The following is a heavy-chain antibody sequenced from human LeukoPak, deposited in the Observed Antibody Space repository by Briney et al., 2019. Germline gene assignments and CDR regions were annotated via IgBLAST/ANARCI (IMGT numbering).Heavy chain of an antibody. CDR1: GFTFSSYG. Sequence: GRSLRLSCAASGFTFSSYGMHWVRQAPGKGLEWVAVIWYDGSNKYYADSVKGRFTISRDNSKNTLYLQMNSLRAEDTAVYYCARENYDSSGYYDLADYWGQGTLVTVSS. D-gene: IGHD3-22*01. CDR3: ARENYDSSGYYDLADY. V-gene: IGHV3-33*01. CDR2: IWYDGSNK. J-gene: IGHJ4*02.